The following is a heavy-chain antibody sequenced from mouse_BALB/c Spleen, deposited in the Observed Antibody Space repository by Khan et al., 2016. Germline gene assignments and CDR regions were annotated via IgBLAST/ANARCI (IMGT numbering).Heavy chain of an antibody. CDR1: GYTFTSFW. CDR2: IYPSDSYT. V-gene: IGHV1-69*02. D-gene: IGHD3-3*01. CDR3: TRGTGYFDY. Sequence: QVQLQQSGAELVRPGASVKLSCKASGYTFTSFWINWVKQRPGQGLEWIGHIYPSDSYTDYNQKFKDRATLTVDKSSNTAYMQLNSPTSEDSEVYYCTRGTGYFDYWGQGTTLTVSS. J-gene: IGHJ2*01.